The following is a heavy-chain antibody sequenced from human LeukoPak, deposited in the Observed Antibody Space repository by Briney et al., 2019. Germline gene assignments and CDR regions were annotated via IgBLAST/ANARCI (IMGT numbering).Heavy chain of an antibody. Sequence: SQTLSLTCTVSGGSISSGGYYWSWIRQPPGKGLEWIGYIYHSGSTYYNPSLKSRVTISVDTSKNQFSLKLSSVTAADTAVYYCATFSSKGAFDIWGQGTMVTVSS. CDR1: GGSISSGGYY. CDR3: ATFSSKGAFDI. J-gene: IGHJ3*02. V-gene: IGHV4-30-2*01. CDR2: IYHSGST.